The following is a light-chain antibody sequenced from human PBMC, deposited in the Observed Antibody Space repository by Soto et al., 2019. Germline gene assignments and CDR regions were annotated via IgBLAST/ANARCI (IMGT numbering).Light chain of an antibody. CDR3: QQYNNWPHT. V-gene: IGKV3-15*01. CDR1: QSVSSN. CDR2: GAS. Sequence: IVMTQSPATLSVSPGERATLSCRASQSVSSNLAWYQQKPGQAPRLLIYGASTRATGIPARFSGSGSGTEFTLTISSLQPEDFAVYYCQQYNNWPHTFGQGTKLEIK. J-gene: IGKJ2*01.